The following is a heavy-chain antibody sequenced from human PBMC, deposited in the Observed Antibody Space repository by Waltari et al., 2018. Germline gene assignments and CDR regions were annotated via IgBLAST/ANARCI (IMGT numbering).Heavy chain of an antibody. CDR2: SYYRGRT. D-gene: IGHD3-3*01. CDR1: GGSISSSSYY. Sequence: QLQLQESGPGLVKPSETLSLTCTVSGGSISSSSYYWGWIHKPPGKGLEWMGSSYYRGRTYYNPSLKSRVTISVETSKNQCSLKLSSVTAADTAVYYCARHQGFGVVIISGWFDPWGQGTLVTVSS. CDR3: ARHQGFGVVIISGWFDP. J-gene: IGHJ5*02. V-gene: IGHV4-39*01.